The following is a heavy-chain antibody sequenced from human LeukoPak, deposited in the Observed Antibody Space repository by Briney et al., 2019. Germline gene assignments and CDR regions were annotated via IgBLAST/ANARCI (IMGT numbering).Heavy chain of an antibody. CDR3: AREGQGRTHFDY. CDR2: IYYSGST. J-gene: IGHJ4*02. CDR1: GGSISSGDYY. Sequence: PSETLSLTCTVSGGSISSGDYYWSWIRQPPGKGLEWIGYIYYSGSTYYNPSLKSRVTISVDTSKNQFSLKLSSVTAADTAVYYCAREGQGRTHFDYWGQGTLVTVSS. D-gene: IGHD1-14*01. V-gene: IGHV4-30-4*08.